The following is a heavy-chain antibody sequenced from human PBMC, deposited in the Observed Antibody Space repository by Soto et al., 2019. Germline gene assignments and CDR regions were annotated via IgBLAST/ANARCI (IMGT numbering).Heavy chain of an antibody. V-gene: IGHV3-21*01. CDR2: ISSSSSYI. Sequence: GGSLRLSCAASGFTFSSYSMNWVRQAPGKGLEWVSSISSSSSYIYYADSVKGRFTISRDNAKYSLYLQMNSLRAEDTAVYYCARDSGGYSYGPRPYGMDVWGQGTTVTVSS. J-gene: IGHJ6*02. CDR3: ARDSGGYSYGPRPYGMDV. D-gene: IGHD5-18*01. CDR1: GFTFSSYS.